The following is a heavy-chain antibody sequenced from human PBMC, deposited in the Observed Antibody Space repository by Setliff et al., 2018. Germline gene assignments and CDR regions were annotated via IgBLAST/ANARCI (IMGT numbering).Heavy chain of an antibody. CDR3: ARGPMSGSHSSSWYIQY. D-gene: IGHD6-13*01. J-gene: IGHJ4*02. CDR2: INPSGGST. CDR1: GYTFTSYY. Sequence: GASVKVSCKASGYTFTSYYMHWVRQAPGQGLEWMGIINPSGGSTSYAQKFQGRVTMTRDTSTSTVYMELSSLRSEDTAVYYCARGPMSGSHSSSWYIQYWGQGTLVTVSS. V-gene: IGHV1-46*01.